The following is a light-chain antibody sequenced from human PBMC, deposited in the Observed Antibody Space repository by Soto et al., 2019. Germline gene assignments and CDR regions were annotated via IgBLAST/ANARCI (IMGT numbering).Light chain of an antibody. J-gene: IGKJ1*01. CDR3: PRHGCTET. CDR1: HSFSNNY. V-gene: IGKV3-20*01. Sequence: DIVLTHSPGTLSLSLGARATLSCRASHSFSNNYLAWYQQKPGQAPRLLIYGASNRATGMQDRCSGSGSGRDFTPTISIVRAEDFARCYCPRHGCTETFGQGTE. CDR2: GAS.